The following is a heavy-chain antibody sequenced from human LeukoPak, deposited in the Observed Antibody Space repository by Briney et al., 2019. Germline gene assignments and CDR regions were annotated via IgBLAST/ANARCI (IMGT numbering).Heavy chain of an antibody. CDR1: GYTFTTYG. CDR2: INPYNGNR. D-gene: IGHD2-2*02. V-gene: IGHV1-18*01. Sequence: GASVKVSCKASGYTFTTYGISWVRQAPGQGPEWMGWINPYNGNRNDAQKLQGRVTMTTDTPTSTAYMGLRSLRFDDTAVYYCARELYGRFDYWGQGTLVTVSS. J-gene: IGHJ4*02. CDR3: ARELYGRFDY.